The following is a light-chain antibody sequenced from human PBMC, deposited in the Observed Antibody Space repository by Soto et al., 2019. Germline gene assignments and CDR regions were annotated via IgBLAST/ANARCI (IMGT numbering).Light chain of an antibody. CDR3: SSFTGSNYV. J-gene: IGLJ1*01. V-gene: IGLV2-14*03. CDR1: INDVGGYNF. Sequence: QSVLTQPASVSGSPGQSITISCTGTINDVGGYNFVSWYQQYPGKAPKLMICDVSNRPSGVSNRFSGSKSGNTASLTISGLQSEDKADYYCSSFTGSNYVFGTGTKVTVL. CDR2: DVS.